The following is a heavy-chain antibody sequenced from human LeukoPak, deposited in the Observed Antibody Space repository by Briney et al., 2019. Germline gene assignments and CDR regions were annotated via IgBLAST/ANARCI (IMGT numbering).Heavy chain of an antibody. CDR1: GGSISSGDYY. V-gene: IGHV4-30-4*08. Sequence: SQTLSLTCTVSGGSISSGDYYWSWIRQPPGRGLEWIGYIYYSGSTYYNPSLKSRVTISVDTSKNQFSLKLSSVTAADTAVYYCASGVNGITGSYRFDYWGQGTLVTVSS. D-gene: IGHD1-20*01. J-gene: IGHJ4*02. CDR2: IYYSGST. CDR3: ASGVNGITGSYRFDY.